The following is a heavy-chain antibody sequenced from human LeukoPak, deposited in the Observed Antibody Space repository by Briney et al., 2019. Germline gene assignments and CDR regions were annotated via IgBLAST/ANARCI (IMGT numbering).Heavy chain of an antibody. D-gene: IGHD6-13*01. CDR3: ARDPLGYSSSWYPSDAFDI. CDR1: GFTFSDYY. J-gene: IGHJ3*02. CDR2: ISSSGSTI. Sequence: PGGSLRLSCAASGFTFSDYYMSWIRQAPGKGLEWVSYISSSGSTIYYADSVKGRFTISRDNAKNSLYLQMNSLRAEDTAVYYCARDPLGYSSSWYPSDAFDIWGQGTMVTVSS. V-gene: IGHV3-11*04.